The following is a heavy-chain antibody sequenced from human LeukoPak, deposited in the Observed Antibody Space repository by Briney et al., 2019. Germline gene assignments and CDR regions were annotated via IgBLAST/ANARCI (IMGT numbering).Heavy chain of an antibody. D-gene: IGHD4-23*01. CDR1: GYSISSTNW. V-gene: IGHV4-28*01. CDR2: IYYSGTT. Sequence: SDALSLTCAVSGYSISSTNWWGWIRQPPGKGLEWIGYIYYSGTTHYNPSLKSRVTTSVDAPKNQFSLTLSSVTAVDTAIYYCAKSVDGGNSPFDYWGQGTLVTVSS. CDR3: AKSVDGGNSPFDY. J-gene: IGHJ4*02.